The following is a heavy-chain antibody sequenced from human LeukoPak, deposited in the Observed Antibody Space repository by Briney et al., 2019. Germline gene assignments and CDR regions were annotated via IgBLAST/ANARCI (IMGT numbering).Heavy chain of an antibody. Sequence: PGGPLRLSCTASGFTFSSCAMSWLRHAPGEGLEGVSAFCGSGGSTYYADSVKGRFTISRDNSKNTLYLQMNSLRAEDTAVYYCAKCRRITIFGVTSSLDYWGQGTLVTVSS. V-gene: IGHV3-23*01. D-gene: IGHD3-3*01. J-gene: IGHJ4*02. CDR3: AKCRRITIFGVTSSLDY. CDR2: FCGSGGST. CDR1: GFTFSSCA.